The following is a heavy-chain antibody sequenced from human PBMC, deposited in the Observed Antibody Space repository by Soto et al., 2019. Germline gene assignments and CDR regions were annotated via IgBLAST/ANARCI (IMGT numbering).Heavy chain of an antibody. Sequence: GGSLRLSCAASGFSFSDYAMSWVRQALGKGLEWVSSISRTGDSAYYADPVKGRFAISRDRSKNRLSLQMNSLRVEDTAVYYCAKGPDGSGYYHNWFDSWGQGT. CDR1: GFSFSDYA. D-gene: IGHD3-22*01. V-gene: IGHV3-23*01. CDR2: ISRTGDSA. J-gene: IGHJ5*01. CDR3: AKGPDGSGYYHNWFDS.